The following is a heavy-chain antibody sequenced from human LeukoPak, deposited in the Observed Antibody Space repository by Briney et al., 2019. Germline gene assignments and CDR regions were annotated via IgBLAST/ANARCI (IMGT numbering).Heavy chain of an antibody. CDR2: IHYSGST. V-gene: IGHV4-61*08. D-gene: IGHD3-9*01. Sequence: SETLSLTCTVSGGSISSGGYYWSWIRQHPGKGLEWIGYIHYSGSTNYNPSLKSRVTISVDTSKNQFSLKLSSVTAADTAVYYCARHVWLQPFDYWGQGTLVTVSS. CDR1: GGSISSGGYY. CDR3: ARHVWLQPFDY. J-gene: IGHJ4*02.